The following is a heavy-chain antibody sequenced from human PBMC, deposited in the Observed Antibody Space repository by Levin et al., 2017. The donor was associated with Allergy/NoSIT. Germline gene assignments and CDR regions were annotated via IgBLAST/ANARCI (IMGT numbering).Heavy chain of an antibody. CDR3: ARGFFRFDY. CDR1: GGSFSGYY. J-gene: IGHJ4*02. D-gene: IGHD3-3*01. CDR2: INHSRST. Sequence: SETLSLTCAVYGGSFSGYYWSWIRQPPGKGLEWIGEINHSRSTNYNPSLKSRVTLSVDTSKNQFSLKLSSVTAADTAVYYCARGFFRFDYWGQGTVVTVSS. V-gene: IGHV4-34*01.